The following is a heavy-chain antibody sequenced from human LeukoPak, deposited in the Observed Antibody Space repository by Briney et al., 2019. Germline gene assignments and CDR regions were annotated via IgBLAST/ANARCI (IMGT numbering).Heavy chain of an antibody. CDR2: IYPGDSDT. D-gene: IGHD2-2*01. CDR1: GNRFTSYW. CDR3: ARRAVPAAHYGEGNFDY. V-gene: IGHV5-51*01. J-gene: IGHJ4*02. Sequence: GESLKISCKGSGNRFTSYWIGWVRQMPGKGLEWMGIIYPGDSDTRYSPSFQGQVTISADKSISTAYLQWSSLKASDTAMYYCARRAVPAAHYGEGNFDYWGQGTLVTVSS.